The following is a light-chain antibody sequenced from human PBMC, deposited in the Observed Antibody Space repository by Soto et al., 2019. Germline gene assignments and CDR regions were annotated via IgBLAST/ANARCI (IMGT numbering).Light chain of an antibody. CDR3: AAWDDSLNVYV. J-gene: IGLJ1*01. CDR2: SSD. CDR1: SSNIGRNT. V-gene: IGLV1-44*01. Sequence: QLVLTQPPSASGTPGQRVTISCSGSSSNIGRNTVNWYQQLPGTAPKLLIYSSDQRPSGVPDRFSGSKSGTSASLAISGLQSEDEADYDCAAWDDSLNVYVFGTGTKLTVL.